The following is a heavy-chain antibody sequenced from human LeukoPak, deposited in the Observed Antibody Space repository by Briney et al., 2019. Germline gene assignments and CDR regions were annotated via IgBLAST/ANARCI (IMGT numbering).Heavy chain of an antibody. V-gene: IGHV4-59*01. CDR1: GGSISSYY. CDR3: ARDPSMVRGENTPYFDY. Sequence: SETLSLTCTVSGGSISSYYWSWIRQPPGKGLEWIGYIYYSGSTNYNPSLKSRVTISVDTSKNQFSLKLSSVTAADTAVYYCARDPSMVRGENTPYFDYWGQGTLVTVSS. D-gene: IGHD3-10*01. CDR2: IYYSGST. J-gene: IGHJ4*02.